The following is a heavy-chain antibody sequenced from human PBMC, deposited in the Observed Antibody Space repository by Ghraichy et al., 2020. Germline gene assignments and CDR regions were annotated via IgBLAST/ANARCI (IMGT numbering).Heavy chain of an antibody. CDR2: IIPILDTA. CDR1: ECTFISYA. D-gene: IGHD6-13*01. CDR3: ARDEAAGSFYVMDV. Sequence: SVKVSCKESECTFISYAISWVRQAPGQGLEWMGGIIPILDTANYAQKFQGRVTITADKSTGTVYMELNSLRSEDTAVYYCARDEAAGSFYVMDVWGQGTSGTVSS. J-gene: IGHJ6*02. V-gene: IGHV1-69*06.